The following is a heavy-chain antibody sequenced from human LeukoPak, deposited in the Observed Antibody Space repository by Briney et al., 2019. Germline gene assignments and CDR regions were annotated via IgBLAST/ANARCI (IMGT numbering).Heavy chain of an antibody. CDR3: AKDLAQQTDY. CDR1: GFTFSSYE. V-gene: IGHV3-48*03. J-gene: IGHJ4*02. Sequence: GGSLRLSCAASGFTFSSYEMNWVRQAPGKGLEWVSYISSSGSTIYYADSVKGRFTISRDNSKNTLYLQMNSLRAEDTAVYYCAKDLAQQTDYWGQGTLVTVSS. D-gene: IGHD6-13*01. CDR2: ISSSGSTI.